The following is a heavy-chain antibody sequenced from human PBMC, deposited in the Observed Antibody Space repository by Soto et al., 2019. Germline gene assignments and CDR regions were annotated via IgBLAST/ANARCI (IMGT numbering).Heavy chain of an antibody. CDR1: GYTFTSYA. V-gene: IGHV1-3*01. D-gene: IGHD4-17*01. J-gene: IGHJ5*02. Sequence: GASVKVSCKASGYTFTSYAMHSVRQAPGQRLEWMEWINAGNGNTKYSQKFQGRVTITRDTSASTAYMELSSLRSEDTAVYYCALGDYGGWFDPWGQGTLVTVSS. CDR3: ALGDYGGWFDP. CDR2: INAGNGNT.